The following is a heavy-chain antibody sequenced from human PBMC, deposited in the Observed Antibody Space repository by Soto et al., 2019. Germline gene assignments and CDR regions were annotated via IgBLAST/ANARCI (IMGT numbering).Heavy chain of an antibody. J-gene: IGHJ4*02. CDR2: VIPIFGTP. V-gene: IGHV1-69*06. CDR1: GGTFGSYA. D-gene: IGHD2-2*01. CDR3: AKIRRTNSRQEADAI. Sequence: QVQLVQSGAEVKKPGSSVKVSCKSSGGTFGSYAISWVRQAPGQGLEWMGGVIPIFGTPHYAQKFHGRVTITADIPTSTAYLELSSLKSADTAVYYCAKIRRTNSRQEADAIWGQGTLVTVSS.